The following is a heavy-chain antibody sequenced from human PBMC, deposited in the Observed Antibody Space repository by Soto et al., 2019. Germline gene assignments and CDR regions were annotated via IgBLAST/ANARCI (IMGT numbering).Heavy chain of an antibody. CDR2: MNPNSGNT. CDR1: GYTFTSYD. Sequence: ASVKVSCKASGYTFTSYDINWVRQATGQGLEWMGWMNPNSGNTNYAQKLQGRVTMTTDTSTSTAYMELRSLRSDDTAVYYCARDQLVVVVAATPHYYYGMDVWGQGTTVTVSS. CDR3: ARDQLVVVVAATPHYYYGMDV. J-gene: IGHJ6*02. V-gene: IGHV1-18*01. D-gene: IGHD2-15*01.